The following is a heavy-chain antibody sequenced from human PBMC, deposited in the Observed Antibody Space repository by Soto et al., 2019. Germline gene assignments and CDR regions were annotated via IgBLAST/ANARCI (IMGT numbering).Heavy chain of an antibody. CDR2: ISAYNGNT. CDR1: GYTFTSYG. J-gene: IGHJ6*02. D-gene: IGHD6-13*01. V-gene: IGHV1-18*04. Sequence: ASVKFSCKASGYTFTSYGISWVRQAPGQGLEWMGWISAYNGNTNYAQKLQGRVTMTTDTSTSTAYMELRSLRSDDTAVYYCARDPIAAAGTVWGYYYYYGMDVWGQGTTVTVSS. CDR3: ARDPIAAAGTVWGYYYYYGMDV.